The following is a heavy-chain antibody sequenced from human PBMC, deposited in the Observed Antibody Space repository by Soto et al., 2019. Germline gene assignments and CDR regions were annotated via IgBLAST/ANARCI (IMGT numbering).Heavy chain of an antibody. CDR3: AREVDNYYDSRYVDY. CDR1: GGSISSGGYS. D-gene: IGHD3-22*01. CDR2: MYHSGST. Sequence: PSETLSLTCAVSGGSISSGGYSWSWIRQPPGKGLEWIGYMYHSGSTYYNPSLKSRVTISIDRSKNQFSLKLSSVTAADTAVYYCAREVDNYYDSRYVDYWGQGTLVTVSS. V-gene: IGHV4-30-2*01. J-gene: IGHJ4*02.